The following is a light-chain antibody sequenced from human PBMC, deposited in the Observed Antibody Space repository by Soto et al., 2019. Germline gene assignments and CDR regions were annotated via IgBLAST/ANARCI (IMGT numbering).Light chain of an antibody. CDR1: SSNIGAGYD. CDR3: QSYDSSLSSYG. V-gene: IGLV1-40*01. CDR2: GNS. Sequence: QSALTQPPSVSGAPGQRVTISCTGSSSNIGAGYDVHWYQQLPGTVPKLLIYGNSNRPSGVPDRFSGYKSGTSASLAITGLQAEDEADYYCQSYDSSLSSYGFGTGTKVTVL. J-gene: IGLJ1*01.